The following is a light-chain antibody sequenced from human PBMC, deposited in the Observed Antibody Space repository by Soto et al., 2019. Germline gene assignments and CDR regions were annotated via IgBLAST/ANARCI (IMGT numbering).Light chain of an antibody. Sequence: DIQKTQYPSSLSASVGDRVAITCRASQSISSYLNWYQQKPGKAPKLLIYAASSLQSGVPSRFSGSGSGTDFTLTISSLQPEDFATYYCQQSYSTPITFGQGTRLEIK. CDR1: QSISSY. V-gene: IGKV1-39*01. CDR3: QQSYSTPIT. CDR2: AAS. J-gene: IGKJ5*01.